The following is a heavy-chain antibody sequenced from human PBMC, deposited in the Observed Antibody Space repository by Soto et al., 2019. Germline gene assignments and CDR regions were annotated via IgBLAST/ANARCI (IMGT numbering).Heavy chain of an antibody. Sequence: PSETLSLTCAVYGGSFSGYYWSWIRQAPGKGLEWIGEINHSGSTKYNPSLKSRVTISEDTSKKQFSLKLSSVTAADTAVYYCAREEEQYQPMDVWGKGTTVTVSS. J-gene: IGHJ6*03. CDR3: AREEEQYQPMDV. D-gene: IGHD2-2*01. CDR2: INHSGST. V-gene: IGHV4-34*01. CDR1: GGSFSGYY.